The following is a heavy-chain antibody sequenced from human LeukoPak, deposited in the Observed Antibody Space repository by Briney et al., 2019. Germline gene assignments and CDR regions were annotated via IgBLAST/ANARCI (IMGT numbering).Heavy chain of an antibody. CDR1: GYTFTGYY. D-gene: IGHD2-2*01. J-gene: IGHJ6*02. Sequence: GASVKVSCKASGYTFTGYYMHWVRQAPGQGLEWMGWISAYNGNTNYAQKLQGRVTMTTDTSTSTAYMELRSLRSDDTAVYYCARSYQLPNYYYYGMDVWGQGTTVTVSS. CDR3: ARSYQLPNYYYYGMDV. V-gene: IGHV1-18*04. CDR2: ISAYNGNT.